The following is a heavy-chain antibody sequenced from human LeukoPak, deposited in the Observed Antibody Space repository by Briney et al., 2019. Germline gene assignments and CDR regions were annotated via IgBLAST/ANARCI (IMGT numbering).Heavy chain of an antibody. V-gene: IGHV4-61*02. CDR3: ARGPYSYDSSGAFDI. J-gene: IGHJ3*02. CDR2: ISSSGST. D-gene: IGHD3-22*01. Sequence: PSKTLSLTCTVSGDSISSSNYYWGWIRQPAGKGLEWIGRISSSGSTNYNPSLKSRVTISVDTSKNQFSLKLSSVTAADTAVYFCARGPYSYDSSGAFDIWGQGTMVTVSS. CDR1: GDSISSSNYY.